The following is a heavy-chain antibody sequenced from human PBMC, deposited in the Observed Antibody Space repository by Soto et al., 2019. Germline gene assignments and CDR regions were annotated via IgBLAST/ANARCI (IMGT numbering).Heavy chain of an antibody. V-gene: IGHV3-72*01. J-gene: IGHJ3*02. D-gene: IGHD1-1*01. CDR3: AKATATSGGAFEI. Sequence: GGSLRLSCVASGFTFSDHYMDWVRQAPGKGLEWVGRTRNKANSYTTEYAASVKGRFTISRDDSKNSLYLQMNSLKTEDTAVYYCAKATATSGGAFEIYGQGAMVTVSS. CDR2: TRNKANSYTT. CDR1: GFTFSDHY.